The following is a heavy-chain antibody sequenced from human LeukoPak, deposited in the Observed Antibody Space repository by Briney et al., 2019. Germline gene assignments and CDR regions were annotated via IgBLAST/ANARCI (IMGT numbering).Heavy chain of an antibody. Sequence: GRSLRLSCAASGFTFSSYAMHWVRQAPGKGLEWVAVISYDGSNKYYADSVKGRFAISRDNSKNTLYLQMNSLRAEDTAVYYCARGRYYGSGSYYQIDYWGQGTLVTVSS. J-gene: IGHJ4*02. D-gene: IGHD3-10*01. V-gene: IGHV3-30*09. CDR1: GFTFSSYA. CDR3: ARGRYYGSGSYYQIDY. CDR2: ISYDGSNK.